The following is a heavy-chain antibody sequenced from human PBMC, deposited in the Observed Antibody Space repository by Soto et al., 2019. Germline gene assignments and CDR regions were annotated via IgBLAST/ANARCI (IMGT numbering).Heavy chain of an antibody. D-gene: IGHD6-19*01. CDR1: GGTISSGGYY. V-gene: IGHV4-31*03. Sequence: PSETLSLTCTVSGGTISSGGYYWIWIRHHPGKGLEWIGYIYYSGSTYYNPSLKSRVTISVDTSKNQFSLKLSSVTAADTAVYYCARDRVRGWYEEAIRWGQGTLVTVSS. J-gene: IGHJ4*02. CDR3: ARDRVRGWYEEAIR. CDR2: IYYSGST.